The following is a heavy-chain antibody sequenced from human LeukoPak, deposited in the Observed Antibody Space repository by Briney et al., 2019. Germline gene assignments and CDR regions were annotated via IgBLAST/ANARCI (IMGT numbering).Heavy chain of an antibody. CDR2: INPNSGGT. Sequence: GASVKVSCKASGYTLSIYYMHWVRQAPGQGLEWMGWINPNSGGTNYAQKFQGRVTMTRDTSISTAYMELSRLRSDDTAVYYCARDPGEQWLVDYWGQGTLVTVSS. D-gene: IGHD6-19*01. CDR1: GYTLSIYY. J-gene: IGHJ4*02. CDR3: ARDPGEQWLVDY. V-gene: IGHV1-2*02.